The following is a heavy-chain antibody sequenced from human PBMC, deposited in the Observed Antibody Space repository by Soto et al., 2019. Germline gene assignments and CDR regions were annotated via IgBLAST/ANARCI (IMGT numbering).Heavy chain of an antibody. CDR3: ARTGIAAAGMGWFDP. D-gene: IGHD6-13*01. CDR1: GFTFSSYG. CDR2: IWYDGSNK. J-gene: IGHJ5*02. V-gene: IGHV3-33*01. Sequence: QVQLVESGGGVVQPGRSLRLSCAASGFTFSSYGMHWVRQAPGKGLEWVAVIWYDGSNKYYADSVKGRFTISRDNSKNTLYLQMNSLRVEDTAVYYCARTGIAAAGMGWFDPWGQGTLVTVSS.